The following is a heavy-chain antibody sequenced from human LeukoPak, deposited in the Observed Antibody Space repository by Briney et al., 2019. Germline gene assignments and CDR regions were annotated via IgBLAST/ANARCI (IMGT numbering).Heavy chain of an antibody. J-gene: IGHJ4*02. D-gene: IGHD3-10*01. V-gene: IGHV3-23*01. CDR3: AKHYYGSGSYYVTGFDY. CDR1: GFTLSSSA. CDR2: VSGSGGAT. Sequence: GGSLRLSCAASGFTLSSSAMSWVRQAPGKGLEWVSTVSGSGGATYDADSVRGRFIISRDNSKNTLYLQMNSLRADDTAVYYCAKHYYGSGSYYVTGFDYWGQGTLVTVSS.